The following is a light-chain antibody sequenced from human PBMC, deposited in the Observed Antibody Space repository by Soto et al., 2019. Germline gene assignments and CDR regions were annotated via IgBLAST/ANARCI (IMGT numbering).Light chain of an antibody. CDR1: SSNIGSET. CDR2: LNN. V-gene: IGLV1-44*01. J-gene: IGLJ2*01. CDR3: ATWDDSLKRVV. Sequence: QSVLTQPPSASGTPGQRVTISCSGSSSNIGSETVNWYQHLPGTAPKLLIYLNNQRPSRVPDRFSGSTSDTSASLAISGLQSEDEADYYCATWDDSLKRVVFGGGTKLTVL.